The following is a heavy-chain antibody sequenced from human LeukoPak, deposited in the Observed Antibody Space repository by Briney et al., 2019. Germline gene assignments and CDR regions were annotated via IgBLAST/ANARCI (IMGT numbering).Heavy chain of an antibody. D-gene: IGHD3-10*01. V-gene: IGHV3-30*02. CDR2: IRYDGSNK. CDR3: AKEGSGSLGSGFDP. J-gene: IGHJ5*02. CDR1: GFTFSSYG. Sequence: GGSLRLSCAASGFTFSSYGMHWVRQAPGKGLEGVAFIRYDGSNKYYADSVKGRFTISRDNSKNTLYLQMNSLRAEDTAVYYCAKEGSGSLGSGFDPWGQGTLVTVSS.